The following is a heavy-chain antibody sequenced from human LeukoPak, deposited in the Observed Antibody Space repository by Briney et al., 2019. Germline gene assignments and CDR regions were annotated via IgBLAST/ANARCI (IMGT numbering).Heavy chain of an antibody. V-gene: IGHV3-23*01. CDR1: GFTFSSYA. J-gene: IGHJ6*02. CDR2: IIGSGGST. Sequence: PGGSLRLSCAASGFTFSSYAMSWVRQAPGKGLEWVSAIIGSGGSTYYADSVKGRFTISRDNSKNTLYLQMNSLRAEDTAVYYCAKDLVGSSWRTGRDYYYGMDVWGQGTTVTVSS. CDR3: AKDLVGSSWRTGRDYYYGMDV. D-gene: IGHD6-13*01.